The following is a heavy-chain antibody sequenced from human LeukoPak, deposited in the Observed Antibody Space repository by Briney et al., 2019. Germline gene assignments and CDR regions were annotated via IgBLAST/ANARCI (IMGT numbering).Heavy chain of an antibody. CDR1: GGSISSYY. CDR3: ARGVSSGWFDP. CDR2: IYYSGST. V-gene: IGHV4-59*01. D-gene: IGHD3-3*01. Sequence: SSETLSLTCTVSGGSISSYYWSWIRQPPGKGLEWIGYIYYSGSTNYNPSLKSRVTISVDTSKNQFSLKLSSVTAADTAVHYCARGVSSGWFDPWGQGTLVTVSS. J-gene: IGHJ5*02.